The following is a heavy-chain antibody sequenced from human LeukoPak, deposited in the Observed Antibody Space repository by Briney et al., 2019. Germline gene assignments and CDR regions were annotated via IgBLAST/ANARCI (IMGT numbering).Heavy chain of an antibody. V-gene: IGHV1-46*01. D-gene: IGHD1-26*01. CDR1: GYTFTSYY. CDR3: VLVGAMYYFDY. J-gene: IGHJ4*02. CDR2: INPSGGST. Sequence: ASVKVSCKASGYTFTSYYMHWVRQAPGRGLEWMGIINPSGGSTSYAQKFQGRVTMTRDTSTSTVYMELSSLRSEDTAVYYCVLVGAMYYFDYWGQGTLVTVSS.